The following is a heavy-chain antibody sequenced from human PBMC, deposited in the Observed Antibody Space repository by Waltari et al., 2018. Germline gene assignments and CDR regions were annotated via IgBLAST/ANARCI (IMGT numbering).Heavy chain of an antibody. CDR1: GGTFRSYA. CDR2: ISPIFGTA. CDR3: ARRGSSSSPQAFDI. V-gene: IGHV1-69*14. J-gene: IGHJ3*02. Sequence: QVQLVQSGAEVKKPGSSVQVSCKASGGTFRSYAISWVRRAPGQGLEWMGGISPIFGTANYAQKFQGRVTITADKSTSTAYMELSSLRSEDTAVYYCARRGSSSSPQAFDIWGQGTMVTVSS. D-gene: IGHD6-6*01.